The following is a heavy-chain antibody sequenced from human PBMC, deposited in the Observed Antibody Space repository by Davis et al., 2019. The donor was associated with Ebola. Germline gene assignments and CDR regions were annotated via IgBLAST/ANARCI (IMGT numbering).Heavy chain of an antibody. CDR1: GFTFSSYA. J-gene: IGHJ4*02. Sequence: GESLKISCAASGFTFSSYAMSWVRQAPGKGLEWVSAISGRGGSTYYADSVKGRFTISRDNSKNTLYLQMNSLRAEDTAVYYCASPPAAMTIYYFDYWGQGTLVTVSS. CDR3: ASPPAAMTIYYFDY. CDR2: ISGRGGST. D-gene: IGHD2-2*01. V-gene: IGHV3-23*01.